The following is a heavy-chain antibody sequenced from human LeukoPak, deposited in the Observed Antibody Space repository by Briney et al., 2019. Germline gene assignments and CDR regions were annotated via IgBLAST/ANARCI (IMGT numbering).Heavy chain of an antibody. CDR2: INPSGGST. D-gene: IGHD3-22*01. V-gene: IGHV1-46*01. CDR3: ATFYGSSGVNYYYGMDV. CDR1: GYTFTSYY. Sequence: ASVKVSCKASGYTFTSYYMHWVRQAPRQGLEWMGIINPSGGSTSYAQKFQGRVTMTRDTSTSTVYMELSSLRSEDTAVYYCATFYGSSGVNYYYGMDVWGQGTTVTVSS. J-gene: IGHJ6*02.